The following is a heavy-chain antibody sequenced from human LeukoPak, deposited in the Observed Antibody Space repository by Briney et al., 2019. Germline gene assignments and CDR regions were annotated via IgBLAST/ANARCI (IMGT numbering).Heavy chain of an antibody. J-gene: IGHJ4*02. V-gene: IGHV4-39*07. CDR2: INHSGST. CDR3: ARGRSRGLRFFDY. D-gene: IGHD3-16*01. Sequence: SETLSLTCTVSGGSNSSSSYYWGWIPQSPGKGLEWIGEINHSGSTNYNPSLKSRVTISVDTSKNQFSLKLSSVTAADTAVYYCARGRSRGLRFFDYWGQGTLVTVSS. CDR1: GGSNSSSSYY.